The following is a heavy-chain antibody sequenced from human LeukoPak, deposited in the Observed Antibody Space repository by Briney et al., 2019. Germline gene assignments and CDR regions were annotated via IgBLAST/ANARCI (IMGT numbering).Heavy chain of an antibody. J-gene: IGHJ4*02. D-gene: IGHD6-19*01. Sequence: SVKVSCKASGGTFSSYAISWVRQAPGQGLEWMGGIIPIFGTANYAQKFQGRVTITTDESTSTAYMELSSLRSEDTAVYYCARESSVWYLGFDYWGQGTLVTVSS. V-gene: IGHV1-69*05. CDR2: IIPIFGTA. CDR1: GGTFSSYA. CDR3: ARESSVWYLGFDY.